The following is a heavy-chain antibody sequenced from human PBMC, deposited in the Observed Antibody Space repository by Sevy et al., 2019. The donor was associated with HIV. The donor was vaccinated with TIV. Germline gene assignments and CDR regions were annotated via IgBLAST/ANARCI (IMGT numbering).Heavy chain of an antibody. CDR2: INQHGSEK. D-gene: IGHD3-3*01. CDR3: TTSFGVIAGDDFDY. J-gene: IGHJ4*01. CDR1: GFTFTTTW. V-gene: IGHV3-7*01. Sequence: GGSLRLSCAASGFTFTTTWMSWVRQAPGKGLEWVANINQHGSEKYYVDSVKGRFTISRDNTKNSLYLQMSSLRVEDTAVYYCTTSFGVIAGDDFDYWGQGTLVTVSS.